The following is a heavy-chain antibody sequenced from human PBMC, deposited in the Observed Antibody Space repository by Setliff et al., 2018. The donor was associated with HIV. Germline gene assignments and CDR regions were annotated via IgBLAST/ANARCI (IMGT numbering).Heavy chain of an antibody. CDR2: IYHSGRT. V-gene: IGHV4-39*07. CDR3: ARDQPQDYDSLTGYYTGRYFDY. CDR1: GGSINNPNFY. J-gene: IGHJ4*02. D-gene: IGHD3-9*01. Sequence: SETLSLTCTVSGGSINNPNFYWGWIRQPPGKGLEWIGSIYHSGRTYYNPSRKSRVTISVDTSKNQFSLKLTSVTAADTAVYYCARDQPQDYDSLTGYYTGRYFDYWGRGTLVTVSS.